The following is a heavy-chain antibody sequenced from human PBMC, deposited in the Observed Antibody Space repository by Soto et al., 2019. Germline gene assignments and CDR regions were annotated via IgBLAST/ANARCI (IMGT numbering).Heavy chain of an antibody. CDR2: IIPIYGTS. CDR1: GGTFGNFA. Sequence: QVQLVQSGAELKKPGSSVKVSCKVSGGTFGNFAISWVRQAPGQGPEWVAGIIPIYGTSNLADDFRGRITLTADESTATDYKELSSLRSEDTAIYYYATGSRDGSNYWYFDPWGRGTQVTVSS. D-gene: IGHD2-2*01. CDR3: ATGSRDGSNYWYFDP. V-gene: IGHV1-69*01. J-gene: IGHJ2*01.